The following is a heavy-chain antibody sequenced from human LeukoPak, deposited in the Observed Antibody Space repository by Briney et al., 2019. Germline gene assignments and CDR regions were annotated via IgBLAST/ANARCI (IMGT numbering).Heavy chain of an antibody. V-gene: IGHV4-39*07. CDR3: ASSTGHSVPYYFDY. CDR2: IYYSGST. D-gene: IGHD6-13*01. J-gene: IGHJ4*02. Sequence: SETLSLTCTVSGGSISSSSYYWGWIRQPPGKGLEWIGSIYYSGSTYYNPSLKSRVTISVDTSKNQFSLKLSSVTAAGTAVYYCASSTGHSVPYYFDYWGQGTLVTVSS. CDR1: GGSISSSSYY.